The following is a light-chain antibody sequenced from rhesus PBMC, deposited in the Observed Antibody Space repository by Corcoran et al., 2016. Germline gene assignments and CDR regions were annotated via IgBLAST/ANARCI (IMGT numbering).Light chain of an antibody. V-gene: IGLV2-13*03. Sequence: QAAPTQSPSVSGSPGQSVTISCTGTSSDIGGYNRVSWYQQHPGTAPTLLIYEVTNRPSGVSDRFSGSNSCNSASLTIAGLQAEDDAYYCGGSDRRGSTFIFVAGTRLTVL. CDR2: EVT. CDR1: SSDIGGYNR. CDR3: GSDRRGSTFI. J-gene: IGLJ1*01.